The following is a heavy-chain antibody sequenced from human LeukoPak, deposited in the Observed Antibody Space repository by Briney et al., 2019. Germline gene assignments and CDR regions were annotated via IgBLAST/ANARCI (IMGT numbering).Heavy chain of an antibody. CDR1: GFTFSAYG. CDR3: ARERRRDGYNYKDY. J-gene: IGHJ4*02. D-gene: IGHD5-24*01. CDR2: ISYDGSYQ. V-gene: IGHV3-30*04. Sequence: GGSLRLSCAVSGFTFSAYGMHWVRQAPSKGLEWVAVISYDGSYQAYADSVKGRFTVSRDSSKNTLYLQLNSLRPEDTGLYYCARERRRDGYNYKDYWGQGTQVSVSS.